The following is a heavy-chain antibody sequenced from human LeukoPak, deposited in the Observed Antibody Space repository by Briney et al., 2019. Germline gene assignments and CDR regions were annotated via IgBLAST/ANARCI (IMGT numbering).Heavy chain of an antibody. CDR2: ISAYNGNT. CDR3: AGVVVVGGNWFDP. D-gene: IGHD2-15*01. V-gene: IGHV1-18*01. Sequence: GASVKVCCKASGYTFTSYGISWVRQAPGQGLEWMGWISAYNGNTNYAQKLQGRVTITTDTSTSTAYMELRSLRSDDTAVYYCAGVVVVGGNWFDPWGQGTLVTVSS. CDR1: GYTFTSYG. J-gene: IGHJ5*02.